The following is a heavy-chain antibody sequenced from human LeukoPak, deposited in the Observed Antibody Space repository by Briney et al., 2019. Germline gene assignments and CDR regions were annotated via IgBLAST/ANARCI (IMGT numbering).Heavy chain of an antibody. CDR1: GGSISSGSYY. J-gene: IGHJ4*02. V-gene: IGHV4-39*01. CDR3: ARHPYWYDSSGYPLDY. Sequence: SETLSLTCTVSGGSISSGSYYWGWTRQPPGKGLEWIGSIYYSGRTYYNPSLKSRVSISVDTSKNQFSLKMSSVTAADTAVYFCARHPYWYDSSGYPLDYWGQGTLVTVSS. CDR2: IYYSGRT. D-gene: IGHD3-22*01.